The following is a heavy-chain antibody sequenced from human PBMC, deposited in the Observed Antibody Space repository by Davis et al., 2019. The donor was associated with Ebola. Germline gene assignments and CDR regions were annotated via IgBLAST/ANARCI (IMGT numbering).Heavy chain of an antibody. CDR3: ARLYYYGSGSYYTIDY. CDR2: IYWDDDK. J-gene: IGHJ4*02. D-gene: IGHD3-10*01. V-gene: IGHV2-5*02. Sequence: SGPTLVKPTQTLTLTCTFSGFSLSTSGVGVGWIRQPPGKALEWLALIYWDDDKRYSPSLKSRLTITKDTSKSQVVLTMTNMDPVDTATYYCARLYYYGSGSYYTIDYWGQGTLVTVSS. CDR1: GFSLSTSGVG.